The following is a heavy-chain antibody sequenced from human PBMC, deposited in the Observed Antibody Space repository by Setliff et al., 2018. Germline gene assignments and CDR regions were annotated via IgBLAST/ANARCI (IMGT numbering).Heavy chain of an antibody. CDR2: IYYTGNP. Sequence: SETLSLTCTVSGGSLRGNAIFWGWIRQPPGKGLEWIGSIYYTGNPYYNPSLKSRVTMSVDNSKNSLYLHMNSLRAEDTAVYYCTRARDIAPTYNYMDVWGKGTTVTVSS. CDR1: GGSLRGNAIF. D-gene: IGHD5-12*01. V-gene: IGHV4-39*02. CDR3: TRARDIAPTYNYMDV. J-gene: IGHJ6*03.